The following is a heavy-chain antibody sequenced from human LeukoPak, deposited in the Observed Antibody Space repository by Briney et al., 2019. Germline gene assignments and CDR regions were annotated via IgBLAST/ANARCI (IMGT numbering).Heavy chain of an antibody. CDR1: GFTFSGFS. CDR3: TKDQDNTGPYEY. V-gene: IGHV3-21*01. CDR2: ISAASDFI. J-gene: IGHJ4*02. D-gene: IGHD2-15*01. Sequence: PGGSLRLSCTASGFTFSGFSMNWVRQAPGKGLDWVSSISAASDFIYYGDSVKGRFTVSRDNAKNSLYLQMDSLRAEDTAIYYCTKDQDNTGPYEYWGQGILVTVSS.